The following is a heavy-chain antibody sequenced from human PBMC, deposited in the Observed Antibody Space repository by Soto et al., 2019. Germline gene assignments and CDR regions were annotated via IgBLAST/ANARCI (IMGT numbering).Heavy chain of an antibody. J-gene: IGHJ1*01. CDR1: GGSFSGYY. CDR2: INHSGST. Sequence: PSETLSLTCAVYGGSFSGYYWSWIRQPPGKGLEWIGEINHSGSTNYNPSLKSRDTISVDTSKNQFSLKLSSVTAADTAVYYCARVERRVVVTAIQYFQHWGQGTLVTVSS. CDR3: ARVERRVVVTAIQYFQH. D-gene: IGHD2-21*02. V-gene: IGHV4-34*01.